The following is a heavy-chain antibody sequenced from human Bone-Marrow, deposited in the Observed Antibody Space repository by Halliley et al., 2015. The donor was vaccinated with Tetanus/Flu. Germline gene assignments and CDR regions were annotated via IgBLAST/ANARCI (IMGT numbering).Heavy chain of an antibody. V-gene: IGHV4-4*08. CDR2: IFHSGTT. D-gene: IGHD3-16*01. CDR3: ASSFMLGGQYFDY. J-gene: IGHJ4*02. Sequence: LEWIGYIFHSGTTGYTPPLKSRVTISAGASENQFSLRLSSVTTTDTAIYYCASSFMLGGQYFDYWGQGILVTVSS.